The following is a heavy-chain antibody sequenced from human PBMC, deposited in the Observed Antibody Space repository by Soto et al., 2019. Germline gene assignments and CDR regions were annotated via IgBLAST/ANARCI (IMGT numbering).Heavy chain of an antibody. J-gene: IGHJ4*02. CDR2: IMPIFAAP. Sequence: QVQLMQSGAEVKKPGSSVKVSCKASGGTISTNVISWVRQAPGQGLEWMGEIMPIFAAPNNAQKFQGRLTITADTSTTTVYMELSSLTSEDTAVYFCATGARYCSGGSCYPDGWGQGTLVIVSS. CDR3: ATGARYCSGGSCYPDG. D-gene: IGHD2-15*01. CDR1: GGTISTNV. V-gene: IGHV1-69*06.